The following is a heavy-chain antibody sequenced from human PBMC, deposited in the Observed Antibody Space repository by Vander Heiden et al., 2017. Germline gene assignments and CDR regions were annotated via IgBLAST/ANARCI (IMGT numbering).Heavy chain of an antibody. CDR1: GGPFSGYY. V-gene: IGHV4-34*01. D-gene: IGHD3-22*01. CDR3: ARRDDSSGYYFDY. J-gene: IGHJ4*02. CDR2: INHSGSA. Sequence: QVQLQQWGAGLLKPPETLSLTCAVSGGPFSGYYWTWIRQPPGKGLEWIGEINHSGSANYMPSLKSRVTISVDTSKNQFALKLSSVTAADTALYYCARRDDSSGYYFDYWGQGTLVTVSS.